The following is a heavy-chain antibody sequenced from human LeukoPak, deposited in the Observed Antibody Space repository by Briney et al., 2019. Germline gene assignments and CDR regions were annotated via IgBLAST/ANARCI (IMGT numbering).Heavy chain of an antibody. CDR2: IYYSGST. V-gene: IGHV4-39*01. CDR3: AGYSSGWYLEVGSDY. Sequence: PSETLSLTCTVSGGSISSSSYYWGWIRQPPGKGLEWIGSIYYSGSTYYNPSLKSRVTISVDTSKNQFSLKLSSVTAADTAVYYCAGYSSGWYLEVGSDYWGQGTLVTVSS. J-gene: IGHJ4*02. D-gene: IGHD6-19*01. CDR1: GGSISSSSYY.